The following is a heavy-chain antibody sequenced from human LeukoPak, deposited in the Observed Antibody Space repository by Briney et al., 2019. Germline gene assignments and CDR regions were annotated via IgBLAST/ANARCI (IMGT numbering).Heavy chain of an antibody. V-gene: IGHV5-51*01. J-gene: IGHJ5*02. CDR2: IYTGDSDT. D-gene: IGHD1-20*01. CDR1: GSRFTSYW. CDR3: ARQSYNWNDGNWFDP. Sequence: LGESLQISCQGSGSRFTSYWIGWVRQLPGKGLEWMGIIYTGDSDTTYSPSFQGQVTISADKSISTAYLQWSSLKASDTAMYYCARQSYNWNDGNWFDPWGQGTLVTVSS.